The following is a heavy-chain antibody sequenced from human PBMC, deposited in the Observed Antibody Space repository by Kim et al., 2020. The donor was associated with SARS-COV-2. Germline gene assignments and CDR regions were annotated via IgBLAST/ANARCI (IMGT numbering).Heavy chain of an antibody. D-gene: IGHD3-22*01. Sequence: SETLSLTCTVSGGSISSGGYYWSWIRQHPGKGLEWIGYIYYSGSTYYNPSLKSRVTISVDTSKNQFSLKLSSVTAADTAVYYCARGLYDSSDWNYYYYGMDVWGQGTTVTVSS. CDR3: ARGLYDSSDWNYYYYGMDV. CDR1: GGSISSGGYY. CDR2: IYYSGST. V-gene: IGHV4-31*03. J-gene: IGHJ6*02.